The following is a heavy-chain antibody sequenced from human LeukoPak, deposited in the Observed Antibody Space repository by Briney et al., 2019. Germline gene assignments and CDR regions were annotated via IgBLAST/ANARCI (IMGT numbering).Heavy chain of an antibody. CDR3: AREDSSGKVDY. Sequence: GGSLRLSCEASGFIFSSYAMHWARQAPGKGLEWVAVISFDGSKKYYAGSLKGRFTISRDNSKNTLFVRMNSLRPEDTAVYYCAREDSSGKVDYWGQGTLVSVSS. J-gene: IGHJ4*02. CDR2: ISFDGSKK. V-gene: IGHV3-30*04. CDR1: GFIFSSYA. D-gene: IGHD6-19*01.